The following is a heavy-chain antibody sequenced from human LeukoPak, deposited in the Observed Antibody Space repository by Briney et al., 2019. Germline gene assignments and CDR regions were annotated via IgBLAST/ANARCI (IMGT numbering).Heavy chain of an antibody. CDR2: ISSSSSYI. CDR3: ARDRATWIQLWLRTHDAFDI. J-gene: IGHJ3*02. Sequence: PGGSLRLSCAASGFTFSSYSMNWVRQAPGKGLEWVSSISSSSSYIYYADSVKGRFTISRDNAKNSLYLQMNSLRAEDTAVYYCARDRATWIQLWLRTHDAFDIWGQGTMVTVSS. V-gene: IGHV3-21*01. CDR1: GFTFSSYS. D-gene: IGHD5-18*01.